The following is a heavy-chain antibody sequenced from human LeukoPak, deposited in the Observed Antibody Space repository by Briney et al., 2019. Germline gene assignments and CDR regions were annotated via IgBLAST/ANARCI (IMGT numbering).Heavy chain of an antibody. J-gene: IGHJ4*02. Sequence: SETLSLTCTVSGGSISSYYWSWIRQPPGKGLEAFGHISTSGSTNYNTSLKSRVTMSVDTSKNQFSLKLSSVTAADTAVYYCARVRYSDSSVLTRKRSYYFDYWGRGTLVTVSS. CDR2: ISTSGST. D-gene: IGHD3-22*01. CDR3: ARVRYSDSSVLTRKRSYYFDY. CDR1: GGSISSYY. V-gene: IGHV4-4*07.